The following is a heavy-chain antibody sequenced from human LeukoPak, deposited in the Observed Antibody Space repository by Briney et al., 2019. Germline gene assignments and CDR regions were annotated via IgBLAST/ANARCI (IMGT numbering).Heavy chain of an antibody. Sequence: GGSLRLSCAVSGFTFSDYYMSWIRQAPGKGLEWVSYISSSGSTIYYADSVKGRFTISRDNAKNSLYLQMNSLRAEDTAVYYCARSSRGGYEIRAFDIWGQGTMVTVSS. D-gene: IGHD5-12*01. CDR3: ARSSRGGYEIRAFDI. CDR1: GFTFSDYY. J-gene: IGHJ3*02. CDR2: ISSSGSTI. V-gene: IGHV3-11*04.